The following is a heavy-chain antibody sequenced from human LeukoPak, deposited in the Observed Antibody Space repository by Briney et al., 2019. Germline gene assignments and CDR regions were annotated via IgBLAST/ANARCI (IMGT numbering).Heavy chain of an antibody. Sequence: SETLSLTCAVYGGSFSAYYWTWIRQPPGKGLEWIGEINHSGSINYNPSLKSRVTISVDTSKNQFSLKLSSVPAADTAVYYCAKRGPYYYGSGSYYKGAQYYFDSWGQGPLVTVSS. D-gene: IGHD3-10*01. CDR3: AKRGPYYYGSGSYYKGAQYYFDS. CDR2: INHSGSI. V-gene: IGHV4-34*01. J-gene: IGHJ4*02. CDR1: GGSFSAYY.